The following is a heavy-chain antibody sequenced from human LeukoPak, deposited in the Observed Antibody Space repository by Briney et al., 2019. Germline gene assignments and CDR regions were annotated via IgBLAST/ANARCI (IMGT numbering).Heavy chain of an antibody. V-gene: IGHV4-59*08. Sequence: SETLSLTCTVSGGSISSYYWSWIRQPPGKGLEWIGYIYYSGSTNYNPSLKSRVTISVDTSKNQFSLKLSSVTAADTAVYYCASQGYGYAGPFDYWGQGALVTVSS. D-gene: IGHD5-18*01. J-gene: IGHJ4*02. CDR1: GGSISSYY. CDR2: IYYSGST. CDR3: ASQGYGYAGPFDY.